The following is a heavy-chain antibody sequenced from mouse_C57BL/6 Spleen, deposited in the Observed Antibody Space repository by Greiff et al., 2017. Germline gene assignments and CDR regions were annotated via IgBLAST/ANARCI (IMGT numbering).Heavy chain of an antibody. J-gene: IGHJ2*01. CDR1: GFTFSSYA. CDR2: ISDGGSYT. D-gene: IGHD2-4*01. Sequence: VQLKESGGGLVKPGGSLKLSCAASGFTFSSYAMSWVRQTPEKRLEWVATISDGGSYTYYPDNVEGRFTISRDNAKNNLYLQMSHLKSEDTAMYYCARDRDYDFDYWGQGTTLTVSS. V-gene: IGHV5-4*01. CDR3: ARDRDYDFDY.